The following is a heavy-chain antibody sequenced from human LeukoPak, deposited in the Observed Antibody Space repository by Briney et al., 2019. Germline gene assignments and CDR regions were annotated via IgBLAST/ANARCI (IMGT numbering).Heavy chain of an antibody. CDR2: ICSGGNT. D-gene: IGHD6-19*01. CDR3: ARRGAVAGNFDY. CDR1: GGSVSSDYY. Sequence: SETLSLTCTVSGGSVSSDYYWGWIRQPPGKGLAWIGSICSGGNTCYNPSLKSRVTISVDTSKNQFSLKLSSATAADTAVYYCARRGAVAGNFDYWGQGTLVTVSS. J-gene: IGHJ4*02. V-gene: IGHV4-38-2*02.